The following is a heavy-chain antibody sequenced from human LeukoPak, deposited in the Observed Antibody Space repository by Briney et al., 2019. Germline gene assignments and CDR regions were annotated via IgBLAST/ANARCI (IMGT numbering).Heavy chain of an antibody. J-gene: IGHJ5*02. CDR1: GYTFTNHD. D-gene: IGHD1-26*01. V-gene: IGHV1-18*01. CDR2: ISVYSGNT. CDR3: ARHGRAVMNVWFDH. Sequence: ASVKVACKASGYTFTNHDISWVRQAPGQGLEWMGWISVYSGNTNYAQDFQGRVTMTTDTSTSTAYMELRSLRADGTAVYYCARHGRAVMNVWFDHWGQGTLVSVSS.